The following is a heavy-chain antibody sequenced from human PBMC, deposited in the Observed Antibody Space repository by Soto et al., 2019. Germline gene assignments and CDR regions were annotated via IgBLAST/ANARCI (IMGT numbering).Heavy chain of an antibody. Sequence: XGSLCLTCAAAGFTFSSYDQHWVRQAPGKGLEWVAVISYDGSNKYYADSVKGRFTISRDNSKNTLYLQMNSLRAEDTAVYYCARDRRTLDYYDSSGPLDYWGQGPLVTVSS. V-gene: IGHV3-30-3*01. CDR1: GFTFSSYD. J-gene: IGHJ4*02. CDR2: ISYDGSNK. D-gene: IGHD3-22*01. CDR3: ARDRRTLDYYDSSGPLDY.